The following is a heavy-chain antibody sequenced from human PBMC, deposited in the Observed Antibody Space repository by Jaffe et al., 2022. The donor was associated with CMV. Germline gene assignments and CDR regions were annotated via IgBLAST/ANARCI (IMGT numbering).Heavy chain of an antibody. J-gene: IGHJ6*03. CDR2: IYYSGST. CDR3: ARQSGYEYYYYYYMDV. V-gene: IGHV4-39*01. Sequence: QLQLQESGPGLVKPSETLSLTCTVSGGSISSSSYYWGWIRQPPGKGLEWIGSIYYSGSTYYNPSLKSRVTISVDTSKNQFSLKLSSVTAADTAVYYCARQSGYEYYYYYYMDVWGKGTTVTVSS. CDR1: GGSISSSSYY. D-gene: IGHD5-12*01.